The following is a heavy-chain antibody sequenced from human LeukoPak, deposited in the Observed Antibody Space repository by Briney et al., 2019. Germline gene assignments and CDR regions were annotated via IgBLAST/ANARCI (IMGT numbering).Heavy chain of an antibody. Sequence: PGGSLRLSCAASGFTFSSYAVSWVRQAPGKGLEWVSAISGSGGSTYYADSVKGRFTISRDNSKNTLYLQMNSLRAEDTAVYYCAKDDLLSIVVVPAAPKGGYYHGMDVWGQGTTVTVSS. CDR1: GFTFSSYA. CDR3: AKDDLLSIVVVPAAPKGGYYHGMDV. J-gene: IGHJ6*02. CDR2: ISGSGGST. V-gene: IGHV3-23*01. D-gene: IGHD2-2*01.